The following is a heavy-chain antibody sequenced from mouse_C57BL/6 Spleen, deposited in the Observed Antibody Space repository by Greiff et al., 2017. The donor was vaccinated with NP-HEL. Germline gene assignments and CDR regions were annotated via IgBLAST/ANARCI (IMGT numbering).Heavy chain of an antibody. V-gene: IGHV1-42*01. D-gene: IGHD2-4*01. J-gene: IGHJ4*01. CDR2: INPSTGGT. Sequence: EVQLQQSGPELVKPGASVKISCKASSYSFTGYYMNWVKQSPEKSLEWIGEINPSTGGTTYNQKFKAKATLTVDKSSSTAYMQLKSLTSEDSAVYYGARSNYDYDGGYAMDYWGQGTSVTVSS. CDR1: SYSFTGYY. CDR3: ARSNYDYDGGYAMDY.